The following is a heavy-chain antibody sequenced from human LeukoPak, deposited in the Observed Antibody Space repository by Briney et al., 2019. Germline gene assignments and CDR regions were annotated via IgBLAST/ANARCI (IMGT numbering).Heavy chain of an antibody. CDR2: ISSSGSTI. J-gene: IGHJ6*03. CDR3: AKAHYSRVVAAAGKGYYYMDV. V-gene: IGHV3-48*03. D-gene: IGHD6-13*01. CDR1: GFTFSSYE. Sequence: GGSLRLSCAASGFTFSSYEMNWVRQAPGKGLEWVSYISSSGSTIYYADSVKGRFTISRDNAKNSLYLQMNSLRAEDTALYYCAKAHYSRVVAAAGKGYYYMDVWGKGITVTVSS.